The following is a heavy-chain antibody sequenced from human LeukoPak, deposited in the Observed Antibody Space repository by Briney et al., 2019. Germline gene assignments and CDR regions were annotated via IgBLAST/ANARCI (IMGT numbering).Heavy chain of an antibody. CDR1: GFTVSSYA. Sequence: GGSLRLSCAASGFTVSSYAMTWVRQAPGKGLEWVSAIGYSAGDTYYADSVKGRFTISRDNSMNTLYLQMSSLRADDTALYYCAKDDDGHHHGVDHWGQGTLVTDSS. D-gene: IGHD4-17*01. J-gene: IGHJ4*02. V-gene: IGHV3-23*01. CDR2: IGYSAGDT. CDR3: AKDDDGHHHGVDH.